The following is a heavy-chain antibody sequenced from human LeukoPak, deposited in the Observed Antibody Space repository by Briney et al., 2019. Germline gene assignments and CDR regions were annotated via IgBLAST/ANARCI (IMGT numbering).Heavy chain of an antibody. J-gene: IGHJ4*02. CDR3: AREAGDIVVVTAIDY. V-gene: IGHV3-21*01. CDR2: ISSSSSYI. Sequence: NSGGSLRLSCAASGFTFSSYAMNWVRQAPGKGLEWVSSISSSSSYIYYADSVKGRFTISRDNAKNSLYLQMNSLRAEDTAVYYCAREAGDIVVVTAIDYWGQGTLVTVSS. D-gene: IGHD2-21*02. CDR1: GFTFSSYA.